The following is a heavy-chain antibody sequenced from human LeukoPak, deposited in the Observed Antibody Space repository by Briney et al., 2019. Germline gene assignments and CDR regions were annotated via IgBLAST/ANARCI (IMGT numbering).Heavy chain of an antibody. V-gene: IGHV4-30-4*01. CDR2: ISYSGRT. D-gene: IGHD3-9*01. CDR3: ARDGGYFGAFDI. Sequence: SQTLSLTCTVSGASIPRGDYYWSWIRQPPGKGLECIGYISYSGRTDYNPSLKSRLTISLDTSKNQFSLKLSSVTAADTAVYYCARDGGYFGAFDIWGQGTMVTVSS. CDR1: GASIPRGDYY. J-gene: IGHJ3*02.